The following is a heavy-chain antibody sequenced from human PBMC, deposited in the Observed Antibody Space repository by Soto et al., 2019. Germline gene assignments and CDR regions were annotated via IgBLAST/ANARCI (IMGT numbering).Heavy chain of an antibody. Sequence: GGSLRLSCAASGFTFDDYAMHWVRQAPGKGLERVSGISWNSGSIGYADSVKGRFTISRDNAKNSLYLQMNSLRAEDTALYYCAKVPESPYCSGGSCYGFAWGQGTLVTVSS. V-gene: IGHV3-9*01. CDR1: GFTFDDYA. D-gene: IGHD2-15*01. J-gene: IGHJ4*02. CDR3: AKVPESPYCSGGSCYGFA. CDR2: ISWNSGSI.